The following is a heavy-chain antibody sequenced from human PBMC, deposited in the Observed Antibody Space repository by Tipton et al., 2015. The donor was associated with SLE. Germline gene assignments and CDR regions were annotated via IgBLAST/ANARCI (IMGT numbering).Heavy chain of an antibody. CDR1: GGSINSYY. V-gene: IGHV4-4*07. Sequence: LRLSCTVSGGSINSYYWTWVRQPAGKGLEWIGHFHSSGILNYNPSLKSRVTMSVDTSKNQFSLRLNSVTAADTALYYCATGSLETYFHSSGYDYWGQGTLVSVSP. D-gene: IGHD3-22*01. CDR2: FHSSGIL. CDR3: ATGSLETYFHSSGYDY. J-gene: IGHJ4*02.